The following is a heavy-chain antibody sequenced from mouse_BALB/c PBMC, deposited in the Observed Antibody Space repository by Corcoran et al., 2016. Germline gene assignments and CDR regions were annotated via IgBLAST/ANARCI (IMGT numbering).Heavy chain of an antibody. CDR3: ARSLYGNGAMDY. J-gene: IGHJ4*01. V-gene: IGHV1-26*01. Sequence: EVQLQQSGPELVKPGASVKISCKASGYSFTGYYMNWVKQSHVKSLEWIGRINPYNGATSYNQNFKDKASLTVDKSSSTAYMELHSLTSEDSAVYYCARSLYGNGAMDYWGQGTSVTVSS. CDR1: GYSFTGYY. D-gene: IGHD2-1*01. CDR2: INPYNGAT.